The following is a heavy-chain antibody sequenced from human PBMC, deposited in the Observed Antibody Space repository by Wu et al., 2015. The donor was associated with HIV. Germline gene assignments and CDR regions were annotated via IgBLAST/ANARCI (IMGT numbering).Heavy chain of an antibody. CDR1: GYTFTSYD. CDR2: MNPNSGNT. V-gene: IGHV1-8*03. D-gene: IGHD1-26*01. Sequence: QVQLVQSGAEVKKPGASVKVSCKASGYTFTSYDINWVRQATGQGLEWMGWMNPNSGNTGYAQKFQGRVTITRNTSISTAYMELRSLRSDDTAVYYCARESYISGSYHVRPYYMDVWGKGTTVTVSS. J-gene: IGHJ6*03. CDR3: ARESYISGSYHVRPYYMDV.